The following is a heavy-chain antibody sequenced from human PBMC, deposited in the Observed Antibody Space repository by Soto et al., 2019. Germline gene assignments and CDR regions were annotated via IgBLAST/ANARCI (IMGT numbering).Heavy chain of an antibody. CDR3: AKLPTRAAAGPDY. V-gene: IGHV3-23*01. CDR2: ISGSGGST. CDR1: GFTFSSYA. D-gene: IGHD6-13*01. J-gene: IGHJ4*02. Sequence: GGSQRLSYAASGFTFSSYAMSWVRQAPGKGLEWVSAISGSGGSTYYADSVKGRFTISRDNSKNTLYLQMNSLRAEDTAVYYCAKLPTRAAAGPDYWGQGTLVTVSS.